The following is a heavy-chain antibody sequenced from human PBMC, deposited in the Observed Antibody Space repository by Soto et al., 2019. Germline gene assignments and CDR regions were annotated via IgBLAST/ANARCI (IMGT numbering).Heavy chain of an antibody. V-gene: IGHV3-30-3*01. J-gene: IGHJ4*02. Sequence: GGSLRLSCAASGFTFSSYAMHWVRQAPGKGLEWVAVISYDGSNKYYADSVKGRFTISRDNSKNTLYLQMNSLRAEDTAVYYCARTNGWADYWGQGTLVTVSS. CDR1: GFTFSSYA. D-gene: IGHD6-19*01. CDR2: ISYDGSNK. CDR3: ARTNGWADY.